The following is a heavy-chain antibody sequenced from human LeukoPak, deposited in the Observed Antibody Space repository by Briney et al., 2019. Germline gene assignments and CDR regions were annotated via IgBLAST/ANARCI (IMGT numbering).Heavy chain of an antibody. CDR3: ARDVDTSSHSSQLDP. D-gene: IGHD5-18*01. J-gene: IGHJ5*02. CDR1: GFTFSTFG. CDR2: IQSDGSKQ. Sequence: PGGSLRLSCATAGFTFSTFGIHWVRQTSGKGLEWAAAIQSDGSKQYYGDSVKGRFTISRDSSKNTVYLQMNSLRDEDTAVYYCARDVDTSSHSSQLDPWGQGTLVTVSS. V-gene: IGHV3-33*01.